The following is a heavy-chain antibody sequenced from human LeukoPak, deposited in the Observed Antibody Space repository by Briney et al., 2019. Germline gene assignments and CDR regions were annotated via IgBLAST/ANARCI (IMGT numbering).Heavy chain of an antibody. D-gene: IGHD6-13*01. V-gene: IGHV3-30*02. CDR3: AKDLNGQQLAPDWFDP. Sequence: GGSLRLSCAASGFTFSSYGMHWVRQAPGKGLEWVAFIRYDGSNKYYADSVKGRFTISRDNSKNTLYPQMNSLRAEDTAVYYCAKDLNGQQLAPDWFDPWGQGTLVTVSS. CDR2: IRYDGSNK. J-gene: IGHJ5*02. CDR1: GFTFSSYG.